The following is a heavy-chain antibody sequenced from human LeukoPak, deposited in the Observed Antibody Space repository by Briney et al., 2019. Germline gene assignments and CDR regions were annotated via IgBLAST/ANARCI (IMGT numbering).Heavy chain of an antibody. V-gene: IGHV3-49*04. CDR3: SLWRENVMGYYPLDF. D-gene: IGHD3-22*01. CDR1: GFSFGDFA. CDR2: IRSQSYGEMT. Sequence: GRSLRLSCFGSGFSFGDFALSWVRQAPGKGLEWIGLIRSQSYGEMTYYAASVKGRFSLSRDNSKSIAYLRMSSLKTEDTAVYYCSLWRENVMGYYPLDFWGQGTLVSVSS. J-gene: IGHJ4*02.